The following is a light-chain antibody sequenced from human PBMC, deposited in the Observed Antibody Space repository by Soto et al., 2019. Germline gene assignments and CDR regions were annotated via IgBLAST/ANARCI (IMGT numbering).Light chain of an antibody. CDR2: GAS. CDR3: QQYNGWTYT. V-gene: IGKV3-15*01. Sequence: EIVMTQSPATLAVSPGDRATLSCRASQSISTHLTWYQHKPGQPPRLLIYGASTRATGIPARFSGSGSGTELTLTISSLQSEDFAVYYCQQYNGWTYTFGQGTKLEIK. J-gene: IGKJ2*01. CDR1: QSISTH.